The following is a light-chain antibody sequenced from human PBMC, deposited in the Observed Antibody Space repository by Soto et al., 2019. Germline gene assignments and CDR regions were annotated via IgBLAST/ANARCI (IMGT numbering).Light chain of an antibody. CDR2: DAS. V-gene: IGKV1-5*01. Sequence: DIQMTQSPSTLSASVGDRVSFTCRASHSISMWLAWYQQRPGEAPSLLITDASKLESVAPPSFNGSRSDTEFTLTIRSLQPDDFATYYCQQYNSIPWTFGLGTKVEIK. CDR1: HSISMW. J-gene: IGKJ1*01. CDR3: QQYNSIPWT.